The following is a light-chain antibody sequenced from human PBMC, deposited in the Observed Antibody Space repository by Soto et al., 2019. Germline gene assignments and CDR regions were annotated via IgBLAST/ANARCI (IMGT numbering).Light chain of an antibody. CDR2: DVP. CDR3: GSYTASAPFYV. CDR1: RTDVDGHDY. J-gene: IGLJ1*01. Sequence: QSVLTQPASVSGSPGQSITISCTGTRTDVDGHDYVSWYQQHPGQAPKLIIFDVPNRPSGVSSRFSGSKSGDTASLTISGLQAEDDGDYYCGSYTASAPFYVFGTGTKVTVL. V-gene: IGLV2-14*03.